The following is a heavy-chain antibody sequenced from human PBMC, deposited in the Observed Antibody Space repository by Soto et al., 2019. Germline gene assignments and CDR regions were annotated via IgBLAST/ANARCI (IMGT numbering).Heavy chain of an antibody. CDR2: ISYDGSNK. Sequence: SLRLSCAASGFTFSSYAIHWVRQAPGKGLEWVAVISYDGSNKYYADSVKGRFTISRDNSKNTLYLQMNSLRAEDTAVYYCARVDRVGSGYYFPFDYWGQGTLVTVSS. CDR3: ARVDRVGSGYYFPFDY. D-gene: IGHD3-3*01. J-gene: IGHJ4*02. V-gene: IGHV3-30-3*01. CDR1: GFTFSSYA.